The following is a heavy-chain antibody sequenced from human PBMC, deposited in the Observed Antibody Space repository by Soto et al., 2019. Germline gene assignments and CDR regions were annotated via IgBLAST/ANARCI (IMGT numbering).Heavy chain of an antibody. V-gene: IGHV4-34*01. CDR1: GGSFSGYY. CDR3: ARRGGSSWEYGMDV. J-gene: IGHJ6*02. CDR2: INHSGST. D-gene: IGHD6-13*01. Sequence: SETLSLTCAVYGGSFSGYYWSWIRQPPGKGLEWIGEINHSGSTNYNPSLKSRVTISVDTSKNQFSLKLSSVTAADTAVYYCARRGGSSWEYGMDVWGQGTTVTVSS.